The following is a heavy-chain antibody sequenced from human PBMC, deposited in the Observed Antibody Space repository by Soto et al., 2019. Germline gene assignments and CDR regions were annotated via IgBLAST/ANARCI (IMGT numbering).Heavy chain of an antibody. D-gene: IGHD6-19*01. J-gene: IGHJ4*02. CDR2: IYYSGST. Sequence: SEALSLTCTVSGGSISSYYWSWIRQPPGKGLEWIGYIYYSGSTNYNPSLKSRVTISVDTSKNQFSLKLSSVTAADTAVYYCATSTGRDSSGWYFDYWGQGTLVTVS. V-gene: IGHV4-59*01. CDR1: GGSISSYY. CDR3: ATSTGRDSSGWYFDY.